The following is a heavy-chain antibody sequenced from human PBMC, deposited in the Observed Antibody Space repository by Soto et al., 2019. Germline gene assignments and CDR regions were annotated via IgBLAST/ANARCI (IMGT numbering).Heavy chain of an antibody. CDR3: ARALETDLLLRIKYYGMDG. J-gene: IGHJ6*02. D-gene: IGHD2-2*01. V-gene: IGHV3-21*01. CDR2: ISSSSSYI. CDR1: GFTFSSYS. Sequence: PGGSLRLSCAASGFTFSSYSMNWVRQAPGKGLEWVSSISSSSSYIYYADSVKGRFTISRDNAKNSLYLQMNSLRAEDTAVYYCARALETDLLLRIKYYGMDGWGQGTTVNVSS.